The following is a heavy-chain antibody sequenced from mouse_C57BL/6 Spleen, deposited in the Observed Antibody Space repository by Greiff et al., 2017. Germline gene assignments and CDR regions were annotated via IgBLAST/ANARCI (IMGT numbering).Heavy chain of an antibody. V-gene: IGHV1-74*01. Sequence: QVQLQQPGAEPVKPGASVKVSCKASGYTFTSYWMHWVKQRPGQGLEWIGRIHPSDSDTNYNQKFKGKATLTVDKSSSTAYRQLSSLTSEDAAVYYCAMMVYNDYGAGCYFDVWGTGTTGTVSS. CDR3: AMMVYNDYGAGCYFDV. CDR1: GYTFTSYW. D-gene: IGHD2-4*01. J-gene: IGHJ1*03. CDR2: IHPSDSDT.